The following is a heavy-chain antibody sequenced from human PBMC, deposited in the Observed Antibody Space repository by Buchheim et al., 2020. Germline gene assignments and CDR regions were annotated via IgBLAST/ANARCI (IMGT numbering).Heavy chain of an antibody. D-gene: IGHD3-10*01. Sequence: EVQLVESGGGLVQPGGSLRLSCAASGFMFSSYEMNWVRQAPGKGLEWVSYISSSGDTIHYADSVKGRFTISRVNAKNSLDLQMNSLRVDDTAVYYCARDRGFVIDYWGQGAL. V-gene: IGHV3-48*03. CDR1: GFMFSSYE. CDR3: ARDRGFVIDY. J-gene: IGHJ4*02. CDR2: ISSSGDTI.